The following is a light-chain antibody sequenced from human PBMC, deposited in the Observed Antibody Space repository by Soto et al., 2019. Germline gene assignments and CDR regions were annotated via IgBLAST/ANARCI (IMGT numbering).Light chain of an antibody. CDR3: QSYDSSLSGWV. V-gene: IGLV1-40*01. CDR1: SSNIGAGYD. Sequence: QSVLTQPPSVSGAPGQRVTISCTGSSSNIGAGYDVHWYQQLPGTAPKLLIYGNSNRPSGVPDRFSGSKSGTSASLAITGLQAEDEADSSCQSYDSSLSGWVFGGGTQLTVL. CDR2: GNS. J-gene: IGLJ3*02.